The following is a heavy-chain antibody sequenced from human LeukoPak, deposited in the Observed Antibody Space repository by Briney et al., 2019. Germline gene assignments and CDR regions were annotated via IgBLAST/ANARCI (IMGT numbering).Heavy chain of an antibody. V-gene: IGHV3-30*04. CDR1: GLSFSRYA. CDR3: ARDQGYSYGYHYYYYGMDV. Sequence: GGSLRLSCAASGLSFSRYAMHWVRQAPGKGLEWLAFISYDGRNKCYADSVKGRFTISRDNSRNIAYLQMNSLRPEDTAVYYCARDQGYSYGYHYYYYGMDVWGQGTTVTVSS. D-gene: IGHD5-18*01. J-gene: IGHJ6*02. CDR2: ISYDGRNK.